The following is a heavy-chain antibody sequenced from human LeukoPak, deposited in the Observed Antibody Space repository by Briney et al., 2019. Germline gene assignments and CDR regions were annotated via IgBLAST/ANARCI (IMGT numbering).Heavy chain of an antibody. Sequence: SEALSLTCTVSGGSISSYYWSWIRQPAGKGLEWIGRIYTSGSTNYNPSLKSRVTMSVDTSKNQFSLKLSSVTAADTAVYYCATTEDYYDSSGYYFNYWGQGTLVTVSS. CDR2: IYTSGST. CDR1: GGSISSYY. J-gene: IGHJ4*02. D-gene: IGHD3-22*01. CDR3: ATTEDYYDSSGYYFNY. V-gene: IGHV4-4*07.